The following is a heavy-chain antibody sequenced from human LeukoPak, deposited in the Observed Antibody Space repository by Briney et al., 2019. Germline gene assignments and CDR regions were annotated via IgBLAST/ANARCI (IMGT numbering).Heavy chain of an antibody. CDR1: GYSFTDFY. D-gene: IGHD3-10*01. Sequence: GASVKVSCKAFGYSFTDFYIHWVRQAPGQGLEWMGRINPNSGGTSYAQKFQGRVTMTRDTSISTAYMELNRLRSDDTALYYCTRGGVRSSDYYYMDVWGKGTTVTVSS. V-gene: IGHV1-2*02. CDR2: INPNSGGT. J-gene: IGHJ6*03. CDR3: TRGGVRSSDYYYMDV.